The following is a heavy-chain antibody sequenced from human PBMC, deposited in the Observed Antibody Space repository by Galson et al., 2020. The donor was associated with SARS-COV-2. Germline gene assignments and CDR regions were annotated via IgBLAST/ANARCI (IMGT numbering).Heavy chain of an antibody. CDR1: GASISSYY. Sequence: SETLSLTCTVSGASISSYYWSWIRQPPGKGLEWIGYINYSGSTIYNPSLKSRVGISIDTSTNQFSLGLTSLTAADTAIYYCARGTKSGPDYFDYWGQGTLVTVSS. V-gene: IGHV4-59*01. D-gene: IGHD3-10*01. CDR2: INYSGST. J-gene: IGHJ4*02. CDR3: ARGTKSGPDYFDY.